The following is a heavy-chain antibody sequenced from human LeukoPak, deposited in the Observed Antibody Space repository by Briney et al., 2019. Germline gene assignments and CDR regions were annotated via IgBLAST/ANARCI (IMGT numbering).Heavy chain of an antibody. CDR3: ARETVHYGMDV. V-gene: IGHV3-11*06. J-gene: IGHJ6*04. CDR1: GLTFSDYY. CDR2: ISSSSSYT. D-gene: IGHD2-21*02. Sequence: PGGSLRLSCAASGLTFSDYYMSWIRQAPGKGLEWVSYISSSSSYTNYADSVKGRFTISRDNAKNSLYLQMNSLRAEDTAVYYCARETVHYGMDVWGKGTTVTVSS.